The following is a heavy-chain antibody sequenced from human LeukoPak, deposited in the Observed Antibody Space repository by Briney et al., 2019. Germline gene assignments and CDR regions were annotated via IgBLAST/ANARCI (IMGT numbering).Heavy chain of an antibody. CDR2: INPNSGGT. J-gene: IGHJ4*02. D-gene: IGHD2-21*02. V-gene: IGHV1-2*02. CDR1: GYTFTGYY. CDR3: ASHKGGDRRSIDY. Sequence: ASVKVSCKASGYTFTGYYMHWVRQAPGQGLEWMGWINPNSGGTNYAQKFQGRVTMTRDMSISTAYMELSRLRSDDTAVYYCASHKGGDRRSIDYWGQGTLVTVSS.